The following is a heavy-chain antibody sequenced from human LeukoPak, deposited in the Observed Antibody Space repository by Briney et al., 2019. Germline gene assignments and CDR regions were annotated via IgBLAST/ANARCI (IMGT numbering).Heavy chain of an antibody. J-gene: IGHJ4*02. Sequence: GASVKVSCKASGGTFSSYAISWVRQAPGQGLEWMGRIIPILGIANYARKFQGRVTITADKSTSTAYMELSSLRSEDTAVYYCAREPTYYYDSSGYYYYLAYWGQGTLVTVSS. CDR2: IIPILGIA. V-gene: IGHV1-69*04. CDR3: AREPTYYYDSSGYYYYLAY. D-gene: IGHD3-22*01. CDR1: GGTFSSYA.